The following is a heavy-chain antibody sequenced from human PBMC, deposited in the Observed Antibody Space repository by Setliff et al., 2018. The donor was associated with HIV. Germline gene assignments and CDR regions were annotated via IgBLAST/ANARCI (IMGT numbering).Heavy chain of an antibody. CDR1: GYIFTHYY. CDR2: ISPNYGGT. Sequence: ASVKVSCKTSGYIFTHYYTHWVRQAPGQGLEWMGRISPNYGGTHYPQKFQGRVTLTSDTSISTAYMELSGLTSDDTAVYYCARGQGPVDYWGQGTLVTV. V-gene: IGHV1-2*06. J-gene: IGHJ4*02. CDR3: ARGQGPVDY.